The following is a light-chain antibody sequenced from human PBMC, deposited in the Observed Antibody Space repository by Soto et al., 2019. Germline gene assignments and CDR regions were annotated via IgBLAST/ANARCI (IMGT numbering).Light chain of an antibody. Sequence: DIVMTQSPDSLAVSPGETATTTCKSSQTILYTSNNKNYLGWYQQRPGQPPKLLIYWASTRESGVPDRISGSGSGTNFTLTITSLQPEDVATYYCHQYFAAPPTFGPGTKVEIK. J-gene: IGKJ3*01. CDR1: QTILYTSNNKNY. CDR2: WAS. CDR3: HQYFAAPPT. V-gene: IGKV4-1*01.